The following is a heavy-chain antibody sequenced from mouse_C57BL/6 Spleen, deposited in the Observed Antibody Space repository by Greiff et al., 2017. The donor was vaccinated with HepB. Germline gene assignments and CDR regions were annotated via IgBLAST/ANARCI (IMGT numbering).Heavy chain of an antibody. D-gene: IGHD2-4*01. CDR3: ARFNYDYGDYFDY. J-gene: IGHJ2*01. CDR1: GYTFTSYW. V-gene: IGHV1-64*01. CDR2: IHPNSGST. Sequence: VQLQQPGAELVKPGASVKLSCKASGYTFTSYWMHWVKQRPGQGLEWIGMIHPNSGSTNYNEKFKSKATLTVDKSSSTAYMQLSSLTSEDSAVYYCARFNYDYGDYFDYWGQGTTLTVSS.